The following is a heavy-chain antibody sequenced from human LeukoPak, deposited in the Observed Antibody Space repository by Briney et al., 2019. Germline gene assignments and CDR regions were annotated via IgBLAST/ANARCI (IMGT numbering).Heavy chain of an antibody. J-gene: IGHJ4*02. CDR1: GGSISSYY. Sequence: SETLSLTCTVSGGSISSYYWSWIRQPPGKGLEWIGYIYYSGSTSYNPSLKSRVTISIDTSKNQFSLKLSSVTAADTAVYYCARGYSGSYGRFDYWGQGTLVTVSS. CDR2: IYYSGST. V-gene: IGHV4-59*01. D-gene: IGHD1-26*01. CDR3: ARGYSGSYGRFDY.